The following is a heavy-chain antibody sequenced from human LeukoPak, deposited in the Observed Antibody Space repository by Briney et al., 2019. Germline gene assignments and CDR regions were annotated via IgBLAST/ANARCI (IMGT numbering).Heavy chain of an antibody. J-gene: IGHJ4*02. Sequence: PSETLSLTCTVSGNSISSGDNYWSWIRQPAGKGLEWIGRIYTSGSTNYNPSLKSRVTISVDTSKNQFSLKLSSVTAADTAVYYCARDPGGYNHFDYWGQGTLVTVSS. CDR3: ARDPGGYNHFDY. CDR1: GNSISSGDNY. CDR2: IYTSGST. V-gene: IGHV4-61*02. D-gene: IGHD5-24*01.